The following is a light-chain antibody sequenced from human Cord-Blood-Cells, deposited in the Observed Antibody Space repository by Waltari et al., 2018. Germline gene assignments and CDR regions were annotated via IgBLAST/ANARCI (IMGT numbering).Light chain of an antibody. CDR1: SPNSGSKT. CDR3: AAWDDSLNGVV. V-gene: IGLV1-44*01. J-gene: IGLJ2*01. Sequence: QSVLTQPPSASGTPGQRVTISCSGSSPNSGSKTVNWYQQLPGTARKLRIYSNNQRPSGVPDRFSGSKSGTSASLAISGIQSEDEADYYCAAWDDSLNGVVFGGGTKLTVL. CDR2: SNN.